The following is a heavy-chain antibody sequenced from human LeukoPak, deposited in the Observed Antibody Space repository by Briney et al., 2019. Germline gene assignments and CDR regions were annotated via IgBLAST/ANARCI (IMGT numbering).Heavy chain of an antibody. D-gene: IGHD5-24*01. Sequence: SETLSLTCTVSGGSISSYYWSWIRQPPGKGLEWIGYIYYSGSTNYNPSLKSRVTISVDTSKNQFSLKLSSVTAADTAVYYCARHIRDGYNVGIYYYYGMDVWGQETTVTVSS. CDR3: ARHIRDGYNVGIYYYYGMDV. CDR2: IYYSGST. V-gene: IGHV4-59*01. J-gene: IGHJ6*02. CDR1: GGSISSYY.